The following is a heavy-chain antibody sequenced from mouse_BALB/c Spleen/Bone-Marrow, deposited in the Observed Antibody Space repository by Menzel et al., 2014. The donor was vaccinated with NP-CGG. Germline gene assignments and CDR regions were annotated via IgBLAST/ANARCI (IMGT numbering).Heavy chain of an antibody. CDR3: ARPLYYYGSSPFYAMDY. V-gene: IGHV5-12-1*01. CDR2: ISSGGGST. CDR1: GLAFSSYD. Sequence: VQLKESGGGLVKPGGSLKLSCAASGLAFSSYDMSWVRQTPEKRLEWVAYISSGGGSTYYPDTVKGRFTISRDNAKNTLYLQMSSLKSEDTAMYYCARPLYYYGSSPFYAMDYWGQGTSVTVSS. D-gene: IGHD1-1*01. J-gene: IGHJ4*01.